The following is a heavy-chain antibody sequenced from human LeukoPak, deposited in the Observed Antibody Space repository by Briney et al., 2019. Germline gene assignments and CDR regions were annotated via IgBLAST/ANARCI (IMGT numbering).Heavy chain of an antibody. CDR2: IHYSGIT. V-gene: IGHV4-39*01. CDR1: GGSISGSSHY. D-gene: IGHD3-10*01. Sequence: SETLSLTCVVSGGSISGSSHYWGWVRHPPGKGPEWIGSIHYSGITYYSPSLKSPVTISVDTSKNQFSLKLTSVTAADTAVYYCARHLDYYGSGSYLGLWGQGTQVTVSS. J-gene: IGHJ4*02. CDR3: ARHLDYYGSGSYLGL.